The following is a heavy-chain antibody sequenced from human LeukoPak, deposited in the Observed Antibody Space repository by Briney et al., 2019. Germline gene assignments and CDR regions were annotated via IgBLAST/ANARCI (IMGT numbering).Heavy chain of an antibody. J-gene: IGHJ4*02. CDR3: TRHVRFEGVDY. D-gene: IGHD3-3*01. CDR2: IKQDGSEK. CDR1: GFFFSSYW. V-gene: IGHV3-7*01. Sequence: GGSLRLSCAASGFFFSSYWMSWVRQAPEKGLEWVANIKQDGSEKYYVDSVKGRFTISRDNAKNSLYLQMNSLRAEDTAVYYCTRHVRFEGVDYWGQGTLVTVSS.